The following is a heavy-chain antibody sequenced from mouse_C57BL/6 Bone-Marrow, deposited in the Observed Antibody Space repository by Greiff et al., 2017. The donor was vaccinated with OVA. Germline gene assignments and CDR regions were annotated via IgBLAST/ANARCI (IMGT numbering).Heavy chain of an antibody. J-gene: IGHJ2*01. CDR2: LDPENGDT. V-gene: IGHV14-4*01. Sequence: VHVKQSGAELVRPGASVKLSCTASGFNIKDDYMHWVKQRPEQGLEWIGWLDPENGDTAYASKFQGKATITADTSSNTASLQLSSLTSEDTAVYYCTPLLLRYYFDYWGQGTTLTVSS. CDR1: GFNIKDDY. CDR3: TPLLLRYYFDY. D-gene: IGHD1-1*01.